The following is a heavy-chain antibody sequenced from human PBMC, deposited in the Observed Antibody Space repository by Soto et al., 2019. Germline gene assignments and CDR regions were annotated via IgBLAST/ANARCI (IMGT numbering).Heavy chain of an antibody. CDR3: ARVYHERLTGYSLFDF. J-gene: IGHJ4*01. CDR1: GGSINSYY. Sequence: SETLSLTCTVSGGSINSYYWSWIRQPPGKGLEWIGYIYYSGTTNYNPYLESRVTLSVDTSKNQFSPKLSSVTAADTAVYYCARVYHERLTGYSLFDFWGPGILDTVSS. D-gene: IGHD3-9*01. V-gene: IGHV4-59*01. CDR2: IYYSGTT.